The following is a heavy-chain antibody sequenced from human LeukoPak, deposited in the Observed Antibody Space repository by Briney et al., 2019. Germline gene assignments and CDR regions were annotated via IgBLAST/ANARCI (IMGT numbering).Heavy chain of an antibody. J-gene: IGHJ3*02. V-gene: IGHV4-39*07. CDR2: IYYSGST. CDR1: GGSISSSSYY. CDR3: AGSVVTPNGDAFDI. Sequence: PSETLSLTCTVSGGSISSSSYYWGWIRQPPGKGLEWIGSIYYSGSTYYNPSLKSRVTISVDTSKNQFSLKLSSVTAADTAVYYCAGSVVTPNGDAFDIWGQGTMVTVSS. D-gene: IGHD4-23*01.